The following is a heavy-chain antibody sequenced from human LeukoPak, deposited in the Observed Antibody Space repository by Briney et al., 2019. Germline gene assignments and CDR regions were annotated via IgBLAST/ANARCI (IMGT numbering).Heavy chain of an antibody. Sequence: TGGSLRLSCAASGFTFNTYAMNWVRQAPGKGLEWVSYISGSSGIIDYADSVRGRFTISRDNSKNTLYLQMNSLRAEDTAVYYRASEYSYGLDYWGQGTLVTVSS. D-gene: IGHD5-18*01. CDR3: ASEYSYGLDY. CDR1: GFTFNTYA. J-gene: IGHJ4*02. V-gene: IGHV3-48*01. CDR2: ISGSSGII.